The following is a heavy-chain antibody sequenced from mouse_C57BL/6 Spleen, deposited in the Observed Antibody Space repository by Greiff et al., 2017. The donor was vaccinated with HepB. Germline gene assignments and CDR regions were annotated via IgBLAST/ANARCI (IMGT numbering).Heavy chain of an antibody. Sequence: EVMLVESGGGLVKPGGSLKLSCAASGFTFSDYGMHWVRQAPEKGLEWVAYISSGSSTIYYADTVKGRFTISRDNAKNTLFLQMTSLRSEDTAMYYCARGRHYDAMDYWGQGTSVTVSS. CDR1: GFTFSDYG. J-gene: IGHJ4*01. CDR3: ARGRHYDAMDY. CDR2: ISSGSSTI. V-gene: IGHV5-17*01.